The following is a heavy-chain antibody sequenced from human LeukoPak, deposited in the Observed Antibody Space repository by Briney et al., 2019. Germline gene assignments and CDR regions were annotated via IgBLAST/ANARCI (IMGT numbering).Heavy chain of an antibody. V-gene: IGHV4-30-2*01. Sequence: PSQTLSLTCTVSGDSFSSDSYYWSWIRQAPGKGPEWIGNIYRGRTRFNPALTRRVTISLDMSTTKVSLNLASVTAADTARYYCAREGEYGDSYYWGQGILVIVSA. CDR2: IYRGRT. D-gene: IGHD4-17*01. CDR3: AREGEYGDSYY. CDR1: GDSFSSDSYY. J-gene: IGHJ4*02.